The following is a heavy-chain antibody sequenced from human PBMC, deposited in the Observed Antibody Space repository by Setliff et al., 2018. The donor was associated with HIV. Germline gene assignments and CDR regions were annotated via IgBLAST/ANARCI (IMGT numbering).Heavy chain of an antibody. Sequence: LSLTCTVSGGSISSHYWSWIRQPPGKGLEWISYISTSGSTIYYADSVKGRFTISRDNAKKALYLQMNSLRAEDTAVYYCARAQPFDPWGQGTLVTVS. V-gene: IGHV3-11*01. CDR1: GGSISSHY. D-gene: IGHD6-13*01. CDR3: ARAQPFDP. CDR2: ISTSGSTI. J-gene: IGHJ5*02.